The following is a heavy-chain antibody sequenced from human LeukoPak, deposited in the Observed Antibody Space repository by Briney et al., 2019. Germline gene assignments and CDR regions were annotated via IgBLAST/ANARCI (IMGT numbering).Heavy chain of an antibody. D-gene: IGHD3-3*01. CDR2: IYSGGST. CDR1: GFTVSSNY. Sequence: GGSLRLSCAASGFTVSSNYMSWVRQAPGKGLEWVSVIYSGGSTYYADSVKGRFTISRHNSKNTLYLQMNSLRAEDTAVYYCASARPIRFLGWSNPYYFDCWGQGTLVTVSS. V-gene: IGHV3-53*04. J-gene: IGHJ4*02. CDR3: ASARPIRFLGWSNPYYFDC.